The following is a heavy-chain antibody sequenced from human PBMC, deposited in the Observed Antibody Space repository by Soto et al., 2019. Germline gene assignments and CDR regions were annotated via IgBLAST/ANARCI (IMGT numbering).Heavy chain of an antibody. D-gene: IGHD3-3*01. J-gene: IGHJ4*02. V-gene: IGHV1-24*01. Sequence: ASVKVSCKVSGYTLTELSMHWVRQAPGKGLEWMGGFDPEDGETIYAQKFQGRVTMTEDTSTDTAYMELSSLRSEDTAVYYCATLNLEWLLSEGYFDYWGQGTLVTVSS. CDR2: FDPEDGET. CDR1: GYTLTELS. CDR3: ATLNLEWLLSEGYFDY.